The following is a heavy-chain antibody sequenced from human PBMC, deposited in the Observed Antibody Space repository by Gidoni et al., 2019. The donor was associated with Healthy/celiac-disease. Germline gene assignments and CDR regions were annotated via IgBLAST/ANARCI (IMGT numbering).Heavy chain of an antibody. Sequence: QLQLQESGPGLVKPSETLSLTCTVSGGSISSSSYYWGWIRQPPGKGLEWIGSIYYSGSTYYNPSLKSRVTISVDTSKNQFSLKLSSVTAADTAVYYCARPSSSLRSVGSYFDYWGQGTLVTVSS. CDR3: ARPSSSLRSVGSYFDY. V-gene: IGHV4-39*01. J-gene: IGHJ4*02. CDR1: GGSISSSSYY. CDR2: IYYSGST. D-gene: IGHD1-26*01.